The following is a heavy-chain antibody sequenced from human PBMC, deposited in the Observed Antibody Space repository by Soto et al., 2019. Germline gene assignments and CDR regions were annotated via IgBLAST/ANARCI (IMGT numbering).Heavy chain of an antibody. CDR1: GGTFSSYA. V-gene: IGHV1-69*13. D-gene: IGHD3-22*01. CDR2: IIPIFGTA. J-gene: IGHJ6*02. Sequence: SVKVSCKASGGTFSSYAISWVRQAPGQGLEWMGGIIPIFGTANYAQKFQGRVTITADESTSTAYMELSSLRSEDTAVYYCARDFYDYYDSSGYYGMDVWRQGTTATVSS. CDR3: ARDFYDYYDSSGYYGMDV.